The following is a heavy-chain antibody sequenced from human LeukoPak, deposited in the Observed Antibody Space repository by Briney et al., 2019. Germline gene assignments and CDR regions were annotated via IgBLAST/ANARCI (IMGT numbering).Heavy chain of an antibody. V-gene: IGHV3-23*01. CDR2: ISGSGGAT. J-gene: IGHJ4*02. CDR1: GFTFSSFA. Sequence: QPGGSLRLSCTASGFTFSSFAMSWVRRAPGEGLEWVSSISGSGGATYYADSVKGRFTISRDNSENTLYLQINSLRAEDTAVFYCAKNYGSGTYYNYFDSWGQGTLVTVSS. D-gene: IGHD3-10*01. CDR3: AKNYGSGTYYNYFDS.